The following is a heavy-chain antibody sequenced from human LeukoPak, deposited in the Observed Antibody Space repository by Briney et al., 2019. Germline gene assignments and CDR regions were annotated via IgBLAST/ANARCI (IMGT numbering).Heavy chain of an antibody. CDR1: GFTFSSYA. D-gene: IGHD6-19*01. Sequence: GGSLRLPCAASGFTFSSYAMHWVRQAPGKGPEWLTVISYAGNEKYYADSVKGRFTISRDNSKNTLYLQMNSLRAEDTAVYYCAKDIVTVAGTGAFDYWGQGTLVTVSS. V-gene: IGHV3-30*18. CDR2: ISYAGNEK. CDR3: AKDIVTVAGTGAFDY. J-gene: IGHJ4*02.